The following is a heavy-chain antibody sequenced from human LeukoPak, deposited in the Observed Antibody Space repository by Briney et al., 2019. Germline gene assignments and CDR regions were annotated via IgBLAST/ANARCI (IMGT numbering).Heavy chain of an antibody. J-gene: IGHJ4*02. CDR3: ARGYNVLTGYYYFDY. V-gene: IGHV4-4*07. CDR2: IYSSGTT. Sequence: SETLSLTCTVSDGSISSYYWSWIRQPAGKGLEWIGRIYSSGTTNYNPSLKSRATMSVDTSKNQFSLRLSSVTAADTAVYYCARGYNVLTGYYYFDYWGQGTLVTVSS. D-gene: IGHD3-9*01. CDR1: DGSISSYY.